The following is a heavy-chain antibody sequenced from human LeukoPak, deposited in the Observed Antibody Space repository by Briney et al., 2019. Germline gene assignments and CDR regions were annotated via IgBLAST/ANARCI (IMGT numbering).Heavy chain of an antibody. Sequence: GGSLRLSCAASGFTFSSYAMSWVRQAPGKGLEWVAVVSDDGSNTYYADSVKGRFTISRDNSKNTLYLQLNSLRAEDTAVYYCAKDADTATIIYWYFDLWGRGTLVTVSS. CDR2: VSDDGSNT. CDR3: AKDADTATIIYWYFDL. V-gene: IGHV3-30*18. CDR1: GFTFSSYA. D-gene: IGHD5-18*01. J-gene: IGHJ2*01.